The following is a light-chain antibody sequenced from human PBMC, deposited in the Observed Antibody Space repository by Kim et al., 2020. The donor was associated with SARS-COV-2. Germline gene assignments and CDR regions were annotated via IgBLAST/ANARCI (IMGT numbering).Light chain of an antibody. V-gene: IGKV3-15*01. CDR1: RSLRSN. Sequence: EIVMTQSPSTLSVSPGEGATLSCRASRSLRSNLAWYQQKPGQAPRLLIYGASTRATGIPGRFSGTGSGTEFTLTISSLQSEDFAVYYCQQYNDWPLTFGGGTKVDIK. CDR2: GAS. CDR3: QQYNDWPLT. J-gene: IGKJ4*01.